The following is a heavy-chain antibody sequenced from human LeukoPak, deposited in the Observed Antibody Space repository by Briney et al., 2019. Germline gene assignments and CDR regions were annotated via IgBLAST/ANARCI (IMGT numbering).Heavy chain of an antibody. J-gene: IGHJ6*03. CDR1: GYTFTSYD. V-gene: IGHV1-8*01. D-gene: IGHD3-3*01. CDR2: MNPNSGNT. Sequence: ASVKVSCKASGYTFTSYDIEWVRQATGQGLEWMGWMNPNSGNTGYAQKFQGRVTMTRNTSISTAYMELSSLRSEDTAVYYCAREKGLWSGYLMDVWGKGTTVTVSS. CDR3: AREKGLWSGYLMDV.